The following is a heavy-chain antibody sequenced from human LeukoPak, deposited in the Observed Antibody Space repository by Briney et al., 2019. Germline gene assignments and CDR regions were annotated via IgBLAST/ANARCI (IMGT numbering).Heavy chain of an antibody. V-gene: IGHV3-11*06. Sequence: GGSLRLSCAASGFTFSDSYMSWIRQAPGKGLEWVSYISSSSNYANYADSVKGRFTISRDNAKNSLYLQMISLRAGDTAVYYCARGIEATRRSAATCNYFNYWGQGTLVTVSS. D-gene: IGHD5-12*01. CDR1: GFTFSDSY. CDR3: ARGIEATRRSAATCNYFNY. CDR2: ISSSSNYA. J-gene: IGHJ4*02.